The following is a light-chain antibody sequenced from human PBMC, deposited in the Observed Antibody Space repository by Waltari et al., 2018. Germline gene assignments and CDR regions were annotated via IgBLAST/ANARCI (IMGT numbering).Light chain of an antibody. J-gene: IGLJ3*02. CDR2: DVF. CDR3: NTFTGSRSSA. Sequence: QSALTQPASVSGSPGQTITISCTGTSSDVGFYNYVSRYQQHPGNAYKLIIYDVFERHSRVSHRFAGSKSGNAVSLTISGRQAENEADYYCNTFTGSRSSAFGGRTKQTAL. CDR1: SSDVGFYNY. V-gene: IGLV2-14*01.